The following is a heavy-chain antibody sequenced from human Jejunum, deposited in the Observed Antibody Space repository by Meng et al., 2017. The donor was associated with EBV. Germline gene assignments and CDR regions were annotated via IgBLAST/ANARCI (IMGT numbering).Heavy chain of an antibody. V-gene: IGHV4-39*06. CDR3: ARSVSSGYSTWLDP. CDR1: GGSISSSDYD. J-gene: IGHJ5*02. CDR2: IYYRGST. Sequence: RLHVQAPGPGRVKPAEALSLPCPVSGGSISSSDYDWGWIRQPPGKGLEWIGNIYYRGSTYYNPSLKSRVTISVDTSKNQFSLKLSSVTAADTAVYYCARSVSSGYSTWLDPWGQGTLVTVSS. D-gene: IGHD3-22*01.